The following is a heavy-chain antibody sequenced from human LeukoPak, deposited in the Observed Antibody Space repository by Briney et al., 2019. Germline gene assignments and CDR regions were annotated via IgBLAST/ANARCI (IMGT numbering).Heavy chain of an antibody. V-gene: IGHV3-73*01. D-gene: IGHD1-1*01. CDR3: TRLGMSLER. J-gene: IGHJ4*02. Sequence: GGSLKLSCAASGFTFSGSAMHWVRQASGKGLEWVGRIRSKANSYATAYAASVKGRFTISRDDSKNTANLQMNSLKTEDTAVYYCTRLGMSLERWGQGTLVTVSS. CDR2: IRSKANSYAT. CDR1: GFTFSGSA.